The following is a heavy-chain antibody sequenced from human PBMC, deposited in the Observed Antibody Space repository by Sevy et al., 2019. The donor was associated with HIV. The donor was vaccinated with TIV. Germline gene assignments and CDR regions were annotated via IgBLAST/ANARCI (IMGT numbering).Heavy chain of an antibody. CDR2: IRSETEGGTT. CDR1: GFTFSHNW. Sequence: GGSLRLSCAASGFTFSHNWMSWVHQAPGKGLEWVGRIRSETEGGTTDYAAPVQGRFTISRDDSKNTLYLQMNSLKTEDTAVYYCATEALDGEAGDYYYYGFDVWGQGTTVTVSS. V-gene: IGHV3-15*01. J-gene: IGHJ6*02. D-gene: IGHD4-17*01. CDR3: ATEALDGEAGDYYYYGFDV.